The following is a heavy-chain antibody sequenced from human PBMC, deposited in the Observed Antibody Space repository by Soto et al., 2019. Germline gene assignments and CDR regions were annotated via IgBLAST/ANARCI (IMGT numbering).Heavy chain of an antibody. V-gene: IGHV1-8*02. J-gene: IGHJ4*02. CDR2: MNPNTGNT. CDR3: AGGFSSYSDH. CDR1: GYTFTDYD. Sequence: QVQLVQSGADVKKPGASVKVSCKASGYTFTDYDINWVRQAAGQGLEWMGWMNPNTGNTAYAQKFEGRLTLTRDTSTTTAYMDLSSLSSEDTALYYCAGGFSSYSDHWAQGTLVTVSS. D-gene: IGHD6-13*01.